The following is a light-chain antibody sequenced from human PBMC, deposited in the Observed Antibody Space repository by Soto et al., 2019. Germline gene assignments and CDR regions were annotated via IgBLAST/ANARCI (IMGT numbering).Light chain of an antibody. V-gene: IGKV3-15*01. Sequence: EIVRTQYPATLSVSPGERATRSCRASQSVSCHLAWYQQKPVQAPRLLIYGVSTRATGIPARFSGSGSGTAFPLTISILQSEDFAVYYCQQYNNWPQTFGQGTKVEI. CDR2: GVS. J-gene: IGKJ1*01. CDR3: QQYNNWPQT. CDR1: QSVSCH.